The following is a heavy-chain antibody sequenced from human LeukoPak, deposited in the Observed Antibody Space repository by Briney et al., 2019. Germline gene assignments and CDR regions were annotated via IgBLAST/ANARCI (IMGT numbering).Heavy chain of an antibody. CDR1: GFEFSRYA. CDR3: AREGYSSSWWYFDY. Sequence: GGSLRLSCTASGFEFSRYAMHWVRQAPGKGLEWVAVITYDAINTYYSDSMKGRFTISRDDSKNTLYLEMNSLRIEDTAVYYCAREGYSSSWWYFDYWGQGTLVTVSS. V-gene: IGHV3-30*04. J-gene: IGHJ4*02. D-gene: IGHD6-13*01. CDR2: ITYDAINT.